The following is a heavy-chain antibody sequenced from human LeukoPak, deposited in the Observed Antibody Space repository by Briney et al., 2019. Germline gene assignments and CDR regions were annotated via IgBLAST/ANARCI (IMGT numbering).Heavy chain of an antibody. CDR3: ARDFTGGNYFNDY. J-gene: IGHJ4*02. CDR2: ISTYNGNT. V-gene: IGHV1-18*01. D-gene: IGHD1-26*01. CDR1: GCTFTSYG. Sequence: ASVKVSCKASGCTFTSYGISWVRQAPGQGLEWMGWISTYNGNTNYAQNLQGRVTMTTDTSTSTAYMELRSLRSDDTAVYYCARDFTGGNYFNDYWGQGTLVTVSS.